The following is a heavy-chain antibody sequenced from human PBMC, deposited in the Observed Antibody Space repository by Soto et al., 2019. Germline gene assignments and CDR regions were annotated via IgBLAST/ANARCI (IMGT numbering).Heavy chain of an antibody. CDR3: AKALRYFDWLLRPWNSMDV. V-gene: IGHV3-23*01. CDR2: ISGSGDST. Sequence: GVSLRLSFSASGFTSSNYAMSWVRQAPGKGLEWVSTISGSGDSTYYADSVKGRFTISRDNSRNTLYLQMNSLRAEDTAVYYCAKALRYFDWLLRPWNSMDVWGQGTTVNVSS. D-gene: IGHD3-9*01. J-gene: IGHJ6*02. CDR1: GFTSSNYA.